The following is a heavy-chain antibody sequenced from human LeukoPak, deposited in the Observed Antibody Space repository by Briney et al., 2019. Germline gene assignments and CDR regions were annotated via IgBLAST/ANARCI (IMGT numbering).Heavy chain of an antibody. Sequence: GGSLRLSCAASGFTFSSYGMHWVRQAPGKGLEWVAVIWYDGSNKYYADSVKGRFTISRDNSKNTLYLQMNSLRAEDTAVYYCARRTGHSYFDYWGQGTLVTVSS. CDR2: IWYDGSNK. CDR3: ARRTGHSYFDY. D-gene: IGHD1-14*01. V-gene: IGHV3-33*01. CDR1: GFTFSSYG. J-gene: IGHJ4*02.